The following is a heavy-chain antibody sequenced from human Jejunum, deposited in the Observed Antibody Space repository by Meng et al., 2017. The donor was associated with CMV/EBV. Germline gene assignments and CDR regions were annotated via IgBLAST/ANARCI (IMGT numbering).Heavy chain of an antibody. Sequence: SCGASGFTLSSYWMGWVRQGPGRGLEGVANINQDGGEKYYADSVKGRFSIFRDNAKNSLYLQMNSLRAEDTAVYYCAAYIKDAFDLWGQGTMVTVSS. CDR1: GFTLSSYW. D-gene: IGHD2-21*01. J-gene: IGHJ3*01. CDR3: AAYIKDAFDL. V-gene: IGHV3-7*01. CDR2: INQDGGEK.